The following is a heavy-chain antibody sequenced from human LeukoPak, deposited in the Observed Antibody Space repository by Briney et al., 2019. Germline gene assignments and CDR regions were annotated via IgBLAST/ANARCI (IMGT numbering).Heavy chain of an antibody. CDR1: EGTFSSYA. V-gene: IGHV1-69*06. Sequence: ASVKVSCKASEGTFSSYAISWVRQDPGQGLEWMGRIIPIFGTANYAQKFQGRVTITADKSTSTAYMELSSLRSEDTAVYYCARDRGYSYGSDYWGQGTLVTVSS. CDR2: IIPIFGTA. CDR3: ARDRGYSYGSDY. J-gene: IGHJ4*02. D-gene: IGHD5-18*01.